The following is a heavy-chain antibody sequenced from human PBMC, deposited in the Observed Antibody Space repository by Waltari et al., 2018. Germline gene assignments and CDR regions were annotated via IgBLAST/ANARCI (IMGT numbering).Heavy chain of an antibody. CDR2: FDPEDGET. J-gene: IGHJ5*02. Sequence: QAQPVQSGAEVKKPGASAQVSCRVSGYTHTELSMHWVRQAPGKGLEWMGGFDPEDGETIYAQKFQGRVTMTEDTSTDTAYMELSSLRSKDTAVYSCATTGGIAAANWFDPWGQGTLVTVSS. D-gene: IGHD6-13*01. V-gene: IGHV1-24*01. CDR3: ATTGGIAAANWFDP. CDR1: GYTHTELS.